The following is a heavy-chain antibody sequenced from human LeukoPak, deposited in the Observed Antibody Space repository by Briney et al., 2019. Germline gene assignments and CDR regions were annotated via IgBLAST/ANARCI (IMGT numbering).Heavy chain of an antibody. CDR3: TRVRGYYLGYYFDY. Sequence: GGSLRLSCTASGFTFGDYAMSWVRQAPGKGLEWVGFIRSKAYGGTTEYAASVKGRFTISRDDSKSIAYLQMNSLKTEDTAVYYCTRVRGYYLGYYFDYWGQGTLVTVSS. CDR2: IRSKAYGGTT. CDR1: GFTFGDYA. V-gene: IGHV3-49*04. D-gene: IGHD2/OR15-2a*01. J-gene: IGHJ4*02.